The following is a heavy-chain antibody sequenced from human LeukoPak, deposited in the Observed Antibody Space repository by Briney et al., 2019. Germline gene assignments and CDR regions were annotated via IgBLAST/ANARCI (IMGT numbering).Heavy chain of an antibody. D-gene: IGHD6-19*01. CDR2: ISGSGGST. CDR1: GFTFSSYA. CDR3: ARAESEWLPKYFDY. Sequence: GWSLRLSCAASGFTFSSYAMSWVRQAPGKGLEWVSAISGSGGSTYYADSVKGRFTISRDNSKNTLYLQMNSLRAEDTAVYYCARAESEWLPKYFDYWGQGTLVTVSS. J-gene: IGHJ4*02. V-gene: IGHV3-23*01.